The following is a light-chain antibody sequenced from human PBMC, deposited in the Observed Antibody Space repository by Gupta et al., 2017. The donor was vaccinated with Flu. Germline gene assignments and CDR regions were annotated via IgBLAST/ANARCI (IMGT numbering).Light chain of an antibody. J-gene: IGKJ5*01. CDR2: GAS. CDR1: QSVSSEY. Sequence: ELVLTQSPGTLSLSPGERGTLSWRASQSVSSEYLGWYQQKVGQAPRLLIYGASSRATGIPDRFSGSGSGTDFTLTISRLEPEDFAVYYCQQYGSSPITFGQGTRLEIK. V-gene: IGKV3-20*01. CDR3: QQYGSSPIT.